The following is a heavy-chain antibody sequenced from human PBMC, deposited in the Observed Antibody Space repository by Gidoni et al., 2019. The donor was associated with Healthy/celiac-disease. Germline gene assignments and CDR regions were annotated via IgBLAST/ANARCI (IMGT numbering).Heavy chain of an antibody. CDR1: GFPFSSYA. CDR3: AKEPYGSGSYEDV. D-gene: IGHD3-10*01. CDR2: ISGRGGST. V-gene: IGHV3-23*01. J-gene: IGHJ6*02. Sequence: EVQLLESGGGLVQHGGSLRLSCAASGFPFSSYAMSWVHQAPGKGLEWVSAISGRGGSTYYADSVKGRFTISRDNSKNTLYLQMNSLRAEDTAVYYCAKEPYGSGSYEDVWGQGTTVTVSS.